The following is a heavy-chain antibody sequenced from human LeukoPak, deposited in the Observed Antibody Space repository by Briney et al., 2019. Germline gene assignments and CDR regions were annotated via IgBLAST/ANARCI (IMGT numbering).Heavy chain of an antibody. CDR3: ARDSAAGTWFDP. D-gene: IGHD6-13*01. CDR2: IYYSGST. Sequence: SETLSLTCTVSGGSISSYYWSWIRQPPVKGLEWIGYIYYSGSTNYNPSLKSRVTISVDTSKNQFSLKLSSVTAADTAVYYCARDSAAGTWFDPWGQGTLVTVSS. J-gene: IGHJ5*02. V-gene: IGHV4-59*01. CDR1: GGSISSYY.